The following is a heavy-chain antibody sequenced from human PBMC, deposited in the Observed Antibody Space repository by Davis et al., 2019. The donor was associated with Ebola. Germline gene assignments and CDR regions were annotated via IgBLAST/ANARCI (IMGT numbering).Heavy chain of an antibody. CDR2: INHSGST. J-gene: IGHJ5*02. D-gene: IGHD1-26*01. CDR3: ARVVGATTSWFGP. V-gene: IGHV4-34*01. CDR1: GGSFSGYY. Sequence: SETLSLTCAVYGGSFSGYYWSWIRQPPGKGLEWIGEINHSGSTNYNPSLKSRVTISVDTSKNQFSLKLSSVTAADTAVYYCARVVGATTSWFGPWGQGILVTVSS.